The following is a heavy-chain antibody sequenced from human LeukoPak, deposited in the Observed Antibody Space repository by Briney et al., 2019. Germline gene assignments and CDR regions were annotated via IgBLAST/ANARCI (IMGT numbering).Heavy chain of an antibody. CDR3: ASSSVDSNYESAYWFDY. CDR2: ISSSSSTI. V-gene: IGHV3-48*01. Sequence: PGGSLRLSCAASGFTFSSYSMNWVRQAPGKGLEWVSYISSSSSTIYYADSVKGRFTISRDNAKNSLYLQMNSLRAEDTAVYYCASSSVDSNYESAYWFDYWGQGTLVTVSS. J-gene: IGHJ4*02. CDR1: GFTFSSYS. D-gene: IGHD4-11*01.